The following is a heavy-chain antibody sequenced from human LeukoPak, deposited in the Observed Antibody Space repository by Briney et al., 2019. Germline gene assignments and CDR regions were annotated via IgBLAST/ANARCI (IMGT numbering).Heavy chain of an antibody. CDR1: GFTFSSYG. V-gene: IGHV3-33*01. Sequence: GGSLRLSCAASGFTFSSYGMHWVRQAPGKGLEWVAVIWYDGSNKYYADSVKGRFTISRDNAKNSLYLQMNSLRAEDTAVYYCARVEAVAGTDFDYWGQGTLVTVSS. CDR2: IWYDGSNK. CDR3: ARVEAVAGTDFDY. J-gene: IGHJ4*02. D-gene: IGHD6-19*01.